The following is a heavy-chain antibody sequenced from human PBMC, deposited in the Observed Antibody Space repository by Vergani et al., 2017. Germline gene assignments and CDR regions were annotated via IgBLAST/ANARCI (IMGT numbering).Heavy chain of an antibody. J-gene: IGHJ2*01. V-gene: IGHV4-34*01. CDR3: ARVSWCGGDCYSLNL. Sequence: QVQLQQWGAGLLKPSETLSLTCAVYGGSFSGYYWSWIRQPPGKGLEWIGEINHSGSTNYNPSLKSRVTISVDTSKNQFSLKLSSVTAADTAVYYCARVSWCGGDCYSLNLWGRGTLVTVSS. CDR1: GGSFSGYY. D-gene: IGHD2-21*02. CDR2: INHSGST.